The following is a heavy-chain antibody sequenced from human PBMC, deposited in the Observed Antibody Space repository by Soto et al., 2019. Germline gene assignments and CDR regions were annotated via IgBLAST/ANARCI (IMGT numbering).Heavy chain of an antibody. CDR1: GFTFSSYG. Sequence: QVQLVESGGGVVQPGRSLRLSCAASGFTFSSYGMHWVRQAPGKGLEWVAFIWYDGSNKYYADSVKGRFTISRDNSKNTLYLQMNILRAEATAVYYCASGPHILTGYTHWYFDLWGRGTLVTVSS. V-gene: IGHV3-33*01. CDR2: IWYDGSNK. CDR3: ASGPHILTGYTHWYFDL. J-gene: IGHJ2*01. D-gene: IGHD3-9*01.